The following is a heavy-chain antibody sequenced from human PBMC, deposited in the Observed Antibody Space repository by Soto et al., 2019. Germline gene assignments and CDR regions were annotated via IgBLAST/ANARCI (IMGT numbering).Heavy chain of an antibody. J-gene: IGHJ4*02. CDR1: GFTFSDYY. V-gene: IGHV3-11*01. D-gene: IGHD3-3*01. Sequence: QVQLVESGGGLVKPGQSLSLSCATSGFTFSDYYMAWIRQAPGKGLEWVVYINNGGDIVHYSDSVKGHFRISRDNTKNSLFLQMTSLRAEDTAIYYCARDVSKTTIGVVDSWGQGALVTVSS. CDR2: INNGGDIV. CDR3: ARDVSKTTIGVVDS.